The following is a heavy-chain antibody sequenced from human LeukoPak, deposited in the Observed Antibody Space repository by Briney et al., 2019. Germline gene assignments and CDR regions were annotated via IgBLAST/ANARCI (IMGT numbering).Heavy chain of an antibody. CDR2: IYYSGST. Sequence: ETSETLSLXCTVSGGSISSYYWSWIRQPPGKGLEWIGYIYYSGSTNYNPSLKSRVTISVDTSKNQFSLKLSSVTAADTAVYYCARVRDIAVAGSWFDPWGQGTLVTVSS. D-gene: IGHD6-19*01. CDR1: GGSISSYY. CDR3: ARVRDIAVAGSWFDP. V-gene: IGHV4-59*01. J-gene: IGHJ5*02.